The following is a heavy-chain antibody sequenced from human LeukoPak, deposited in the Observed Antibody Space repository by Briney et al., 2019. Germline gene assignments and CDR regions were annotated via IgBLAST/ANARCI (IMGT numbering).Heavy chain of an antibody. D-gene: IGHD6-19*01. CDR2: INWNGGTT. V-gene: IGHV3-20*04. CDR1: GFTFDDYG. Sequence: PGGSLRLSCAASGFTFDDYGMSWVRQAPGKGLEWVSGINWNGGTTGYAGSVKGRFTISRDNAKSSLFLQMNSLRAEDTALYYCARDLKGRAVPRTGHYWGQGTLVTVSS. J-gene: IGHJ4*02. CDR3: ARDLKGRAVPRTGHY.